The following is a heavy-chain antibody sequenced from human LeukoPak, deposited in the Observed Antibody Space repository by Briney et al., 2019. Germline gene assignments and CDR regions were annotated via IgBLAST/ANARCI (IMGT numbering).Heavy chain of an antibody. D-gene: IGHD2-15*01. CDR2: IRYDGSNK. V-gene: IGHV3-30*02. J-gene: IGHJ4*02. CDR1: GFTLSNYW. Sequence: PGGSLRLSCAASGFTLSNYWMSWVRQAPGKGLEWVAFIRYDGSNKYYEDSVKGRFTISRDNSKNTLYLQMNSLRAEDTAVYYCAKDLMYCSGGSCYKTDYWGQGTLVTVSS. CDR3: AKDLMYCSGGSCYKTDY.